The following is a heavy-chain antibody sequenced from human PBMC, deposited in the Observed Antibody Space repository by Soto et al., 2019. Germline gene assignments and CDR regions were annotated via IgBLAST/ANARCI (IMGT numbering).Heavy chain of an antibody. Sequence: SETLSLTCAVSGGSISSGGYSWSWLQQPPGRGLEWIGFIYHAGSTKYNPSLNSRVTISVDTSKNQFSLTVTSVTAADTAVYYCARIQRDTAFGHFDYWGRGTLVTVS. CDR1: GGSISSGGYS. D-gene: IGHD5-18*01. CDR2: IYHAGST. J-gene: IGHJ4*02. V-gene: IGHV4-30-2*05. CDR3: ARIQRDTAFGHFDY.